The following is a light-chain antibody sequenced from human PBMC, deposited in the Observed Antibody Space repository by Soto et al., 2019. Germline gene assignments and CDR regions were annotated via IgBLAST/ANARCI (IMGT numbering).Light chain of an antibody. J-gene: IGKJ2*01. CDR2: DAS. V-gene: IGKV1-5*01. CDR3: QQYYSYPYT. Sequence: DIPMTQSPSTLSASVGDRVTITCRASQIIGSSLAWYQQKPGKAPKLLIYDASTLHSGVPSRFSGSESGTEFTLTISSLQPDDSATYYCQQYYSYPYTFGQGTKLEIK. CDR1: QIIGSS.